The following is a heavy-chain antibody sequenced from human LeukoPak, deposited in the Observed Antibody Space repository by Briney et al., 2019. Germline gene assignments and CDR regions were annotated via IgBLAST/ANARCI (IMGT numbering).Heavy chain of an antibody. J-gene: IGHJ6*01. CDR3: ARDRGGGRPGWYYGMDV. V-gene: IGHV1-2*02. CDR1: GYTFSDYY. D-gene: IGHD1-26*01. Sequence: ASVKVSCKASGYTFSDYYINWVRRAPGQGLEWMGWIHPNGGAATYTQKFQGRVTMTRDTSINTAYMELSRLRSDDTAVYYWARDRGGGRPGWYYGMDVWGQGDAVIASS. CDR2: IHPNGGAA.